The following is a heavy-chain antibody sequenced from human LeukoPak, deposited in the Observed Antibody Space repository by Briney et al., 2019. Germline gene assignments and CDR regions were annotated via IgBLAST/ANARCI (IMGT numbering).Heavy chain of an antibody. V-gene: IGHV1-24*01. J-gene: IGHJ6*03. CDR2: FDPEDGET. CDR3: ATGGLVRGVMSYYYMDV. D-gene: IGHD3-10*01. Sequence: ASVKVSCKVSGYTLTELSMHWVRQAPGKGLEWMGGFDPEDGETIYAQKFQGRVTMTEDTSTDTAYMELSSLRSEDTAVYHCATGGLVRGVMSYYYMDVWGKGTTVTISS. CDR1: GYTLTELS.